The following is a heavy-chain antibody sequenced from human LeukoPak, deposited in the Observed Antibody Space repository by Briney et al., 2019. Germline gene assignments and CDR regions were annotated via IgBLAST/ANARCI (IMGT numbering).Heavy chain of an antibody. V-gene: IGHV4-39*07. CDR2: INHSGST. D-gene: IGHD5-12*01. J-gene: IGHJ4*02. Sequence: PSETLSLTCTVSGGSISSGSYYWSWIRQPPGKGLEWIGEINHSGSTNYNPSLKSRVTISVDTSKNQFSLKLSSVTAADTAVYYCARGYAIDYWGQGTLVTVSS. CDR3: ARGYAIDY. CDR1: GGSISSGSYY.